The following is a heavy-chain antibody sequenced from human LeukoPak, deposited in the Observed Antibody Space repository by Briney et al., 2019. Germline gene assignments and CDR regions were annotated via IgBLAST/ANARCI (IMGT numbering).Heavy chain of an antibody. CDR2: TSYDEAEK. V-gene: IGHV3-30*03. J-gene: IGHJ4*02. CDR1: GFTFNNFG. CDR3: ARSEAVAGSYFDC. Sequence: GGSLRLSCEASGFTFNNFGMHWVRQAPGKGLEWVAVTSYDEAEKYYGDSVKGRFTISRDNAKNSLYLQMNSLRAEDTAVYYCARSEAVAGSYFDCWGQGTLVTVSA. D-gene: IGHD6-19*01.